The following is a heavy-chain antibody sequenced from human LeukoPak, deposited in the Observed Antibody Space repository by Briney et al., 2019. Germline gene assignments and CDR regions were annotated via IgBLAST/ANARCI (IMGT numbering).Heavy chain of an antibody. CDR3: ARYHPSCLGFSCVYAFDI. V-gene: IGHV4-31*03. D-gene: IGHD2-2*01. CDR2: IYYSGST. Sequence: SETLSLTCTVSGGSVSSGGYYWSWIRQHPGKGLEWIGYIYYSGSTYYNPSLKSRVTISVDTSKNQFSLKLSSVTAADTAVYYCARYHPSCLGFSCVYAFDIWGQGTMVTVSS. CDR1: GGSVSSGGYY. J-gene: IGHJ3*02.